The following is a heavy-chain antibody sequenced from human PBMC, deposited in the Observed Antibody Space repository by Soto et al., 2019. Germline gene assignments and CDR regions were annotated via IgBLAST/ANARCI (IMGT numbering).Heavy chain of an antibody. CDR2: IWYDGSNK. Sequence: QVQLVEAGGGVVQPGRSLRLSCAASGFTFSSYGMHWVRQAPGKGLEWVAVIWYDGSNKYYADSVKGRFTISRDNSKNQLYLQMNSLRAEDTAVYYCARGGRYFDYWGQGTLVTVSS. CDR1: GFTFSSYG. CDR3: ARGGRYFDY. V-gene: IGHV3-33*01. J-gene: IGHJ4*02. D-gene: IGHD6-25*01.